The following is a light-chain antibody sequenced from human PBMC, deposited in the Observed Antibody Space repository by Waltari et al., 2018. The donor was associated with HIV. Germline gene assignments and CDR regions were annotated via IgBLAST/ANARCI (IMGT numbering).Light chain of an antibody. J-gene: IGLJ3*02. CDR2: GKN. Sequence: SSELTQDPAVSVALGQTVRITCQGDSLRSYYATRWSQQKPGQAPVLVIYGKNNRPSGIPDRFSGSSSGNTASLTITGAQAEDEADYYCNSRDSSAKHHWVFGGGTKLTVL. CDR1: SLRSYY. CDR3: NSRDSSAKHHWV. V-gene: IGLV3-19*01.